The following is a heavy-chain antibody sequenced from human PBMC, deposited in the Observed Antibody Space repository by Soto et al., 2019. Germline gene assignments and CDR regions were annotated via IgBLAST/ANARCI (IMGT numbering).Heavy chain of an antibody. CDR2: ISSSSSYI. CDR1: GFTFSSYS. V-gene: IGHV3-21*01. J-gene: IGHJ6*02. CDR3: ARDNLVLVPAASESYYYGMDV. D-gene: IGHD2-2*01. Sequence: GGSLRLSCAASGFTFSSYSMNWVRQAPGKGLEWVSSISSSSSYIYYADSVKGRFTISRDNAKNSLYLQMNSLRAEDTAVYYCARDNLVLVPAASESYYYGMDVWGQGTTVTV.